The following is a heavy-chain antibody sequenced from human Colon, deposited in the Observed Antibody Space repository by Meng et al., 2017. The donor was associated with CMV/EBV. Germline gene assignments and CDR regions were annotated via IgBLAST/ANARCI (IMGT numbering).Heavy chain of an antibody. Sequence: ASVKVSCKTSGYTFNSYYMHWVRQAPGQGLEWMGWINPKSGVANYAQKFQCRVTLTRDTAISTGYTDVSGLTYDDTAIYYCARGRIGVVGPSPGPDHWGQGALVTVSS. J-gene: IGHJ4*02. D-gene: IGHD6-19*01. CDR1: GYTFNSYY. CDR3: ARGRIGVVGPSPGPDH. CDR2: INPKSGVA. V-gene: IGHV1-2*02.